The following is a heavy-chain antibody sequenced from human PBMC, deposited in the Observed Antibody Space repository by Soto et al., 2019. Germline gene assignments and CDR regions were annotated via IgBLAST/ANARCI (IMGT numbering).Heavy chain of an antibody. CDR1: GGSISSYY. Sequence: SETLSLTCTVSGGSISSYYWSWIRQPPGKGLEWIGYIYYSGSTNYNPSLKSRVTISVDTSKNQFSLKLSSVTAADTAVYYCARTMRQLAFLDVWGQGTTVTVSS. CDR3: ARTMRQLAFLDV. CDR2: IYYSGST. V-gene: IGHV4-59*01. D-gene: IGHD6-6*01. J-gene: IGHJ6*02.